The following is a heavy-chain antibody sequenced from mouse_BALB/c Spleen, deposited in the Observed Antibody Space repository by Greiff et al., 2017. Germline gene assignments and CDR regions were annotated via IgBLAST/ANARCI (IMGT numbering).Heavy chain of an antibody. CDR2: ISSGSSTI. Sequence: VKLVESGGGLVQPGGSRKLSCAASGFTFSCFGMHWVRQAPEKALEWVAYISSGSSTIYYADTVKGRFTISRDNPKNTLFLQMTSLRSEDTAMYYCERSGGKGRMDYWGQGTGVIVSS. CDR1: GFTFSCFG. CDR3: ERSGGKGRMDY. V-gene: IGHV5-17*02. D-gene: IGHD2-1*01. J-gene: IGHJ4*01.